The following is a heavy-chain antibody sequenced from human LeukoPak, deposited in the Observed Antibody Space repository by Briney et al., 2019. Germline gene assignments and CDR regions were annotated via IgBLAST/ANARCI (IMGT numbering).Heavy chain of an antibody. Sequence: GGSLRLSCAASGFTFSAYWMTWVRQTPGAGLEPVTNIKQDGSENNYVDSVKGRFTISRDNAKNSLYLQMNSLRGEDTAVYYCARYSSSYGWLDPWGQGTLVTVSS. D-gene: IGHD6-6*01. J-gene: IGHJ5*02. CDR3: ARYSSSYGWLDP. CDR2: IKQDGSEN. CDR1: GFTFSAYW. V-gene: IGHV3-7*01.